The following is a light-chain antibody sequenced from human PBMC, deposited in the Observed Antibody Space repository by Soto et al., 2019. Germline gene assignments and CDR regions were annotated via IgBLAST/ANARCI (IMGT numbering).Light chain of an antibody. CDR1: QSVSSY. CDR3: QQRYSWPIT. J-gene: IGKJ5*01. Sequence: EIVLTQSPATLSLSPGERAPLSCRASQSVSSYLAWYQQKPGQAPRLLIYDASNRATGIPARFSGSGSGTDFTVTISSLEPEDFAVYYCQQRYSWPITFGQGTRLEIK. V-gene: IGKV3-11*01. CDR2: DAS.